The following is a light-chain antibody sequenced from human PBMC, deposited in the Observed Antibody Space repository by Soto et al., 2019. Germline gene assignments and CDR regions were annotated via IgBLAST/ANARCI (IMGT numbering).Light chain of an antibody. CDR1: TSNIGTGYD. V-gene: IGLV1-40*01. CDR2: ADN. J-gene: IGLJ1*01. Sequence: QSVLTQPPSVSGAPGQRVTISCTGSTSNIGTGYDVHWYQQLPGTAPKLLIYADNNRPSGVPDRFSGSKSGTSASLAITGLQAEDEAAYYCQSYDRSLSGSFVFGTGNKVTVL. CDR3: QSYDRSLSGSFV.